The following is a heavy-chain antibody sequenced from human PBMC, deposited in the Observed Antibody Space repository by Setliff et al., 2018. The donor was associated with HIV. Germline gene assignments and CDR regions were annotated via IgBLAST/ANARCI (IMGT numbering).Heavy chain of an antibody. Sequence: ASVKVSCKASGYTFTDYYIHWVQQAPGKGLEWMGRVDPQDGETLYAEEFQGRVTISADTSTDTAYVELSSLRSEDTAVYYCATFPIECSGGSCYASGVDYWGQGTLVTVSS. V-gene: IGHV1-69-2*01. CDR1: GYTFTDYY. CDR2: VDPQDGET. D-gene: IGHD2-15*01. CDR3: ATFPIECSGGSCYASGVDY. J-gene: IGHJ4*02.